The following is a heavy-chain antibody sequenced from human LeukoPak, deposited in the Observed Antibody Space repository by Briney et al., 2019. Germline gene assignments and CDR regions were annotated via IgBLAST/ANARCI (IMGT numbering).Heavy chain of an antibody. D-gene: IGHD2-21*02. CDR2: ISGSGGST. J-gene: IGHJ4*02. CDR1: GFTFSSYA. Sequence: GGSLRLSCAASGFTFSSYAMSWVRQAPGKGLEWVSAISGSGGSTYYADSVKGRSTISRDNSKNTLYLQMNSLRAEDTAVYYCAKDVVVTAIISPLDYWGQGTLVTVSS. CDR3: AKDVVVTAIISPLDY. V-gene: IGHV3-23*01.